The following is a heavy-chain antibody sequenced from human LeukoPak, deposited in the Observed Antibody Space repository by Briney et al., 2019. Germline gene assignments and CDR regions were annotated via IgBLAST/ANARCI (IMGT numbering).Heavy chain of an antibody. CDR3: ARDWWKVTALAEAGSNWFDP. D-gene: IGHD6-19*01. Sequence: SVKVSCKASGGTFSSYAISWVRQAPGQGLEWMGGIIPIFGTANYAQKFQGRVTITADESTSTAYMELSSLRSEDTAVYYCARDWWKVTALAEAGSNWFDPWGQGTLVTVSS. CDR1: GGTFSSYA. CDR2: IIPIFGTA. J-gene: IGHJ5*02. V-gene: IGHV1-69*01.